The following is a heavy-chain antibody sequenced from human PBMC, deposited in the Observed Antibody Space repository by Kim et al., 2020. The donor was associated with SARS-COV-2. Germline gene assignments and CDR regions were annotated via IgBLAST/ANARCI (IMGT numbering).Heavy chain of an antibody. D-gene: IGHD6-19*01. V-gene: IGHV1-46*01. J-gene: IGHJ4*02. CDR3: ARAGGAGAFEY. Sequence: SHAQKFQGRVTMTRDTSTSTVYMGLSSLRSEDTAVYYCARAGGAGAFEYWGQGTLVTVSS.